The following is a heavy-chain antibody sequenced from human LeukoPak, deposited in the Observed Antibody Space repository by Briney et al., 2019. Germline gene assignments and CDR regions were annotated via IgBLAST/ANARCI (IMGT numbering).Heavy chain of an antibody. CDR1: GYTFTSYA. J-gene: IGHJ6*02. Sequence: ASVKVSCKASGYTFTSYAMNWVRQAPGQGLEWMGWININTGNPTYAQGFAGRFVFSLDTSVSTAYLQISSLKAEDTAVYYCASLELFPKYYYYGMDVWGQGTTVTVSS. D-gene: IGHD1-26*01. CDR3: ASLELFPKYYYYGMDV. CDR2: ININTGNP. V-gene: IGHV7-4-1*02.